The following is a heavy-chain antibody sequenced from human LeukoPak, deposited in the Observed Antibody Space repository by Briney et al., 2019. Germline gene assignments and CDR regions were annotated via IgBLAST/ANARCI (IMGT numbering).Heavy chain of an antibody. D-gene: IGHD2-8*01. J-gene: IGHJ4*02. CDR1: GGSISSGSYY. V-gene: IGHV4-61*02. CDR2: IYTSGST. Sequence: PSETLSLTCTVSGGSISSGSYYWSWIRQPAGKGLEWIGRIYTSGSTNYNPSLKSRVTISVDTSKNQFSLKLSSVTAADTAVYYCARENPRGYCTNGVCYTWDYSSSWYLDYWGQGTLATVSS. CDR3: ARENPRGYCTNGVCYTWDYSSSWYLDY.